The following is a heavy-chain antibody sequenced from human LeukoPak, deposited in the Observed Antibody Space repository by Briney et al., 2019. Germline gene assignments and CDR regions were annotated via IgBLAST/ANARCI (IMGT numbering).Heavy chain of an antibody. CDR1: GFTFSSYW. CDR3: AKVGFGRYYYDSSGYYY. Sequence: GGSLRLSCAASGFTFSSYWMSWVRQAPGKGLEWVANIKQDGSEKYYVDSVKGRFTISRDNSKNTLYLQMNSLRAEDTAVYYCAKVGFGRYYYDSSGYYYWGQGTLVTVSS. V-gene: IGHV3-7*03. CDR2: IKQDGSEK. D-gene: IGHD3-22*01. J-gene: IGHJ4*02.